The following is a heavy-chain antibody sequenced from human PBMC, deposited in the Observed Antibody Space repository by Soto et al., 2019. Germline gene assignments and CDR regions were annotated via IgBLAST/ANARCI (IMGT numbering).Heavy chain of an antibody. J-gene: IGHJ6*02. CDR3: AKGVNGHYYYYGMDV. D-gene: IGHD2-8*01. CDR1: GFTFSSYG. V-gene: IGHV3-30*18. CDR2: ISYDGSNK. Sequence: PGGSLRLSCAASGFTFSSYGMHWVRQAPGKGLEWVAVISYDGSNKYYADSVKGRFTISRDNSKNTLYLQMNSLRAEDTAVYYCAKGVNGHYYYYGMDVWGQGTTVTVSS.